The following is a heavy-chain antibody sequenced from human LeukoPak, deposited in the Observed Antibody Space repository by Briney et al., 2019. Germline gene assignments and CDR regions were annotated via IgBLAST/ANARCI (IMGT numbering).Heavy chain of an antibody. CDR2: ISGSGGST. CDR1: GFTFSSYG. J-gene: IGHJ4*02. Sequence: GGSLRLSCAASGFTFSSYGMSWVRQAPGKGLEWVSAISGSGGSTYYADSVKGRFTISRDNSKNTLYLQMNSLRAEDTAVYYCARGPGSGSYPYYFDYWGQGTLVTVSS. CDR3: ARGPGSGSYPYYFDY. D-gene: IGHD1-26*01. V-gene: IGHV3-23*01.